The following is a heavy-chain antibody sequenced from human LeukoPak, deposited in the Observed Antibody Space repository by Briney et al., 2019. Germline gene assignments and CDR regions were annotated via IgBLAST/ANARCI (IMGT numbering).Heavy chain of an antibody. CDR2: ISAYNGNT. J-gene: IGHJ1*01. V-gene: IGHV1-18*04. D-gene: IGHD6-13*01. CDR1: GYTFTGYY. CDR3: ARAYSAGTAYFQH. Sequence: ASVTVSCKASGYTFTGYYMHWVRQAPGQGLEWMGWISAYNGNTNYAQKLQSRVTMTTDTSTSTAYMELRSLRSDDTAVYYCARAYSAGTAYFQHWGQGTLVTVSS.